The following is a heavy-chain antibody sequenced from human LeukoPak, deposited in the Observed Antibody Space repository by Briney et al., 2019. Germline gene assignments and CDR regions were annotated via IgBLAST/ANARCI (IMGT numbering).Heavy chain of an antibody. CDR1: GYTLTELS. J-gene: IGHJ4*02. CDR2: FDPEDGET. CDR3: ATGPTAMVISSFDY. Sequence: ASAKVSCKASGYTLTELSMHWVRQAPGKGLEWMGGFDPEDGETIYAQKFQGRVTMTEDTSTDTAYMELSSLRSEDTAVYYCATGPTAMVISSFDYWGQGTLVTVSS. V-gene: IGHV1-24*01. D-gene: IGHD5-18*01.